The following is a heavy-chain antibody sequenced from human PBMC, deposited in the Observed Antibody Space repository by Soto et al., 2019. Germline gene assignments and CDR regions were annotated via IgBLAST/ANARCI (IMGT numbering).Heavy chain of an antibody. J-gene: IGHJ4*02. D-gene: IGHD3-22*01. Sequence: SETLSLTCAVFGGSFSGYYWSWIRQPPGKGLEWIGEINHSGSTNYNPSLKSRVTISVDTSKNQFSLKLSSVTAADTAVYYCARGRIDTMIVVVFDYWGQGTLVTVS. CDR3: ARGRIDTMIVVVFDY. CDR2: INHSGST. V-gene: IGHV4-34*01. CDR1: GGSFSGYY.